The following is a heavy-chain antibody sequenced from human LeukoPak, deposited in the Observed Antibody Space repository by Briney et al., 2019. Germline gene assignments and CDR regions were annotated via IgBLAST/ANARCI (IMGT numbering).Heavy chain of an antibody. J-gene: IGHJ6*03. CDR1: GDTFTGYY. V-gene: IGHV1-2*02. CDR3: ARGTVRGGYYYYMDV. CDR2: INPNSGGT. D-gene: IGHD3-10*01. Sequence: GASVKVSCKASGDTFTGYYMHWVRQAPGQGLEWMGWINPNSGGTNYAQKFQGRVTMTRDTSISTAYMELSRLRSDDTAVYYCARGTVRGGYYYYMDVWGKGTTVTISS.